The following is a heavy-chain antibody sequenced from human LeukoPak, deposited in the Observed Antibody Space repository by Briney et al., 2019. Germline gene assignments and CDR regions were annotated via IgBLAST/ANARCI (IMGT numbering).Heavy chain of an antibody. Sequence: GGCLRLSCAASGFTFNTFNMNWVRQAPGKGLEWVSSITSGGDYIYYADSVKGRFTTSRDNAKNSLSLQLNSLRVEDTAVYYCARGHYDVLAASYKWTPDYWGQGTLVTVSS. CDR2: ITSGGDYI. V-gene: IGHV3-21*01. CDR1: GFTFNTFN. D-gene: IGHD3-9*01. CDR3: ARGHYDVLAASYKWTPDY. J-gene: IGHJ4*02.